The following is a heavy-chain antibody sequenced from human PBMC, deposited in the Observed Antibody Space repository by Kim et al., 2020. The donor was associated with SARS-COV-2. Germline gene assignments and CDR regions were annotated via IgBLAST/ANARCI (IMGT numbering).Heavy chain of an antibody. Sequence: GGSLRLSCAASGFTFSSYGMHWVRQAPGKGLEGVAVIWYDGSNKYYADSVKGRFTISRDNSKNTLYLQMNSLRAEDTAVYYCARGSVSEYSSSSGWFDPWGQGPLVTVSA. CDR2: IWYDGSNK. CDR1: GFTFSSYG. J-gene: IGHJ5*02. D-gene: IGHD6-6*01. CDR3: ARGSVSEYSSSSGWFDP. V-gene: IGHV3-33*01.